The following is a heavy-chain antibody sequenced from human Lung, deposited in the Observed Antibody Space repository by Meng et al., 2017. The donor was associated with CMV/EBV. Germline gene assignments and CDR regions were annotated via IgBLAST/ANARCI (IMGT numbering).Heavy chain of an antibody. J-gene: IGHJ4*02. CDR2: INPNSGGT. V-gene: IGHV1-2*02. CDR1: GYTFTGYF. D-gene: IGHD2/OR15-2a*01. Sequence: ASVKVSXKASGYTFTGYFMHWVRQAPGQGLEWMGWINPNSGGTSYAQKFQGRVIMTWDTSISSAYMQLSRLTSNDTAVFYCARGGLSTALPESPSISSIDNWGQGTXITVSS. CDR3: ARGGLSTALPESPSISSIDN.